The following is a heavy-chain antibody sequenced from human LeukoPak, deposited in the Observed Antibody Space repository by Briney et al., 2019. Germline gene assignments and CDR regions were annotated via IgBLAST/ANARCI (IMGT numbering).Heavy chain of an antibody. CDR2: ISSSTTYI. J-gene: IGHJ5*02. D-gene: IGHD4-17*01. V-gene: IGHV3-11*05. Sequence: GGSLRLSCVASGFTFRDYYMSWIRRAPGKGLEWLSFISSSTTYINYADSVKGRFTISRDNAKNSLYLQMDSLRAEDTAIYYCARESRDYGDYVRGAFDPWGQGTLVTVSS. CDR1: GFTFRDYY. CDR3: ARESRDYGDYVRGAFDP.